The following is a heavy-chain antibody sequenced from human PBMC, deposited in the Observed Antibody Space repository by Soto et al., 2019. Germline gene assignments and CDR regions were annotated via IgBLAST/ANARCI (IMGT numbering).Heavy chain of an antibody. Sequence: GESLKISCKGSGYSFTSYWIDWVRQMPGKGLEWMGIIYPGDSDTRYSPSFQGQVTISADKSISTAYLQWSSLKASDTAMYYCARVTTTYYYYYYMDVWGKGTTVTVSS. D-gene: IGHD4-17*01. CDR3: ARVTTTYYYYYYMDV. J-gene: IGHJ6*03. CDR2: IYPGDSDT. CDR1: GYSFTSYW. V-gene: IGHV5-51*01.